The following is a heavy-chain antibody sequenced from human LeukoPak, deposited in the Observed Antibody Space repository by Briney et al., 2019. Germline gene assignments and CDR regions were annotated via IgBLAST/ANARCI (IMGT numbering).Heavy chain of an antibody. J-gene: IGHJ3*02. CDR3: ARHGGYYYGSGSQGAPAFDI. CDR2: INPNSGGT. D-gene: IGHD3-10*01. CDR1: GYTFTGYY. V-gene: IGHV1-2*02. Sequence: GASVKVSCKASGYTFTGYYMHWVRQAPGQGLEWMGWINPNSGGTNYAQKFQGRVTMTRDTSISTAYLQWSSLKASDTAMYYCARHGGYYYGSGSQGAPAFDIWGQGTMVTVSS.